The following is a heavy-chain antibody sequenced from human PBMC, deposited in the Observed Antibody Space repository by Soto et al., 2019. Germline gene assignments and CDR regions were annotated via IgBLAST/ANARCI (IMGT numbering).Heavy chain of an antibody. Sequence: GSLRLSCAASGFTFSNAWMSWVRQAPGKGLEWVGRIKSKTDGGTTDYAAPVKGRFTISRDDSKNTLYLQMNSLKTEDTAVYYCTTVSCSSTSCHDAFDIWGQGTMVTVSS. J-gene: IGHJ3*02. CDR1: GFTFSNAW. V-gene: IGHV3-15*01. CDR3: TTVSCSSTSCHDAFDI. D-gene: IGHD2-2*01. CDR2: IKSKTDGGTT.